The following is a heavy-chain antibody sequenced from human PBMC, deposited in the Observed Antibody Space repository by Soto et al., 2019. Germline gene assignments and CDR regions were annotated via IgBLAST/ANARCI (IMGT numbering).Heavy chain of an antibody. D-gene: IGHD3-10*01. CDR1: GYTFTSYG. Sequence: WASVKVSCKASGYTFTSYGISWVRQAPGQGLEWMGWISAYNGNTNYAQKLQGRVTMTTDTSTSTAYMELRSLRSDDTAVYYCARSKEITMVRGVIIESSNWFDPWGQGTLVTVSS. J-gene: IGHJ5*02. V-gene: IGHV1-18*01. CDR2: ISAYNGNT. CDR3: ARSKEITMVRGVIIESSNWFDP.